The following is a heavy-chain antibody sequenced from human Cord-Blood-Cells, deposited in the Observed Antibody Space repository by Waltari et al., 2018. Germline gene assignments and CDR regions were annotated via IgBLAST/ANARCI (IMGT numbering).Heavy chain of an antibody. CDR2: MNPNSGNT. Sequence: QVQLVQSGAEVKKTGASVKVSCKASGYTFTSYDINWVRQATGQGLEWMGWMNPNSGNTGYAQKFQGRVTMTRNTSISTAYMELSSLRSEDTAVYYCAKIAYSSSWYYFDYWGQGTLVTVSS. CDR1: GYTFTSYD. J-gene: IGHJ4*02. V-gene: IGHV1-8*01. CDR3: AKIAYSSSWYYFDY. D-gene: IGHD6-13*01.